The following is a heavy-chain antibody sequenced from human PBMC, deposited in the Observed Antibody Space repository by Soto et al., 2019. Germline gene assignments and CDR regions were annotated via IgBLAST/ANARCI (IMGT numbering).Heavy chain of an antibody. CDR3: AREGTYCSGGSCYPHFDY. D-gene: IGHD2-15*01. CDR1: GFTFSSYG. J-gene: IGHJ4*02. CDR2: IWYDGSNK. V-gene: IGHV3-33*01. Sequence: QVQMVESGGGGVQPGRSLRLSCAASGFTFSSYGMHWVRQAPGKGLEWVAVIWYDGSNKYYADSVKGRFTISRDNSKNTLYLQMNSLRAEDTAVYYCAREGTYCSGGSCYPHFDYWGQGTLGTVSS.